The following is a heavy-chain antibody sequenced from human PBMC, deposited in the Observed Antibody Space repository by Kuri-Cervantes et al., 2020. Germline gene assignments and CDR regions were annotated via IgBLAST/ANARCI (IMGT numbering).Heavy chain of an antibody. Sequence: GGSLRLSCAASGFTSSSYSMNWVRQAPGKGLEWVSSISSSSSYIYYADSVKGRFTISRDNSKNTLYLQMNSLRAEDTAVYYCARGLLPFYYYYGMDVWGQGTTVTVSS. V-gene: IGHV3-21*01. D-gene: IGHD2-15*01. J-gene: IGHJ6*02. CDR3: ARGLLPFYYYYGMDV. CDR2: ISSSSSYI. CDR1: GFTSSSYS.